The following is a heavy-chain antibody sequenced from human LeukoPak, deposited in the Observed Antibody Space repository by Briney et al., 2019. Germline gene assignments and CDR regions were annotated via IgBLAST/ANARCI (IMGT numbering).Heavy chain of an antibody. CDR2: IKQDRSGK. Sequence: GGSLRLSCAASGFTFSSYWMNWVRQAPGKGLEWVANIKQDRSGKYYVDSVKGRFTISRDNAKNSLYLQMNSLRAEDTAVYYCARDPDQIVGANFDYWGEGTQVTVSS. CDR1: GFTFSSYW. D-gene: IGHD1-26*01. V-gene: IGHV3-7*01. CDR3: ARDPDQIVGANFDY. J-gene: IGHJ4*02.